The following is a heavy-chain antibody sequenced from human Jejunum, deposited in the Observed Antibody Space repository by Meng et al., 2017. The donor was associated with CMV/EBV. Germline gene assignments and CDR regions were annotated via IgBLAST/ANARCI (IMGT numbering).Heavy chain of an antibody. J-gene: IGHJ4*02. Sequence: GSPFPGYSVHWVRQAPGQGLEWMGWIEPNSGGTNSAQKFQGRVTLTRDTSITTVYMELSRLRSDDTAIYYCAKVGGSTSGWYPDYWGQGTRVTVSS. CDR2: IEPNSGGT. CDR1: GSPFPGYS. CDR3: AKVGGSTSGWYPDY. V-gene: IGHV1-2*02. D-gene: IGHD6-19*01.